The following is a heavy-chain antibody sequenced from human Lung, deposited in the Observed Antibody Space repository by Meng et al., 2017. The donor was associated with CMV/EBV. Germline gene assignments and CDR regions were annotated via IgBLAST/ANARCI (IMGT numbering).Heavy chain of an antibody. V-gene: IGHV3-53*01. CDR2: IYSGGST. CDR1: GFTVSGNY. Sequence: GEXXKISCAASGFTVSGNYMNWVRQAPGKGLEWVSVIYSGGSTYYADSVKGRFTISRDNSKNTLYLQMNSLRAEDTAVYYCARDSYGMDVWVQGTTVTVSS. J-gene: IGHJ6*02. CDR3: ARDSYGMDV.